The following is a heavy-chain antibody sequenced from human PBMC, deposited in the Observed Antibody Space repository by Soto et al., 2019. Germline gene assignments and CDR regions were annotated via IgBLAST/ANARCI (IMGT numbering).Heavy chain of an antibody. CDR2: LQTDGSHP. D-gene: IGHD2-21*02. Sequence: VQLVESGGGLVQPGGSLRLSCVDSGFTFDYYWMHWVRQAPGEGLMWVSRLQTDGSHPDYADAVKGRFTISRDNAKKTLYLQMNNLRAEDTAVYYCARGGDPDYWGQGTLVTVSS. V-gene: IGHV3-74*01. J-gene: IGHJ4*02. CDR1: GFTFDYYW. CDR3: ARGGDPDY.